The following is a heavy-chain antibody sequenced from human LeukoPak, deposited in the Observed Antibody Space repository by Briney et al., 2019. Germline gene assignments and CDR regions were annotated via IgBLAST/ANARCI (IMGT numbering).Heavy chain of an antibody. Sequence: GGSLRLSCAASGFTFSSYAMSWVRQAPGKGLEWVSAISGSGGSTYYADSVKGRFTISRDNSKNMLYLQMNSLRAEDTVVYYCAKGPALYSGSYLGYWGQGTLVTVSS. CDR1: GFTFSSYA. CDR3: AKGPALYSGSYLGY. D-gene: IGHD1-26*01. CDR2: ISGSGGST. V-gene: IGHV3-23*01. J-gene: IGHJ4*02.